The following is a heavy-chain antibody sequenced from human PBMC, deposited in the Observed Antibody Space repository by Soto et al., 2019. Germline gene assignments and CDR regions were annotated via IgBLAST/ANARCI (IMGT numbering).Heavy chain of an antibody. D-gene: IGHD3-16*01. V-gene: IGHV3-33*01. J-gene: IGHJ4*02. Sequence: PGGSLRLSCAASGFTFSSYGMHWVRQAPGKGLEWVAFIWHDGGNKFYAESVKGRFTISRDNSKNKLYLQMTSLSAEDTAMYYCARDGAVNTGFGKEYWDQGTLVTVSS. CDR1: GFTFSSYG. CDR3: ARDGAVNTGFGKEY. CDR2: IWHDGGNK.